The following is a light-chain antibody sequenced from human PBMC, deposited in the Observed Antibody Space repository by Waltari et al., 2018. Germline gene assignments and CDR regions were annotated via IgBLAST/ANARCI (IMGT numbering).Light chain of an antibody. CDR3: MQALEFPLT. J-gene: IGKJ4*01. CDR1: QSLLDSEDGNTY. V-gene: IGKV2-40*01. Sequence: DIVMTQTPLSLPVTLGEPASISCRSSQSLLDSEDGNTYLEWYLQKPGQSPQLLIYGVSNRASGVPDRFSGSGSDTDFTLKISRVEAEDVGVYYCMQALEFPLTFGGGTKVEIK. CDR2: GVS.